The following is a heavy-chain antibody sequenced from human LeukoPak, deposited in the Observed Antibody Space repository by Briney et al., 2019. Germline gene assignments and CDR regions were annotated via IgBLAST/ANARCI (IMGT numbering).Heavy chain of an antibody. Sequence: PGGSLRLSCAASRFYFSNYWMSWVRQAPGKGLEWLANINLDGTKKYYLDSVNGRFTISRDNVRNSLYVHMNSVRGEDTAVYYCARDTADFQGLDIWGQGTKVTVST. CDR1: RFYFSNYW. J-gene: IGHJ3*02. CDR3: ARDTADFQGLDI. CDR2: INLDGTKK. V-gene: IGHV3-7*01. D-gene: IGHD3-3*01.